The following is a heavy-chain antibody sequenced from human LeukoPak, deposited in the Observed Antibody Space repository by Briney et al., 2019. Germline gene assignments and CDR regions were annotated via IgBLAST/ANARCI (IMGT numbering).Heavy chain of an antibody. D-gene: IGHD1-26*01. CDR2: IKQDGSEK. CDR3: ARDSSWELPGGPDY. CDR1: GFTFSSYW. Sequence: GGSLRLSCAASGFTFSSYWMSWVRQAPGKGLEWVANIKQDGSEKYYVDSVKGRFTISRDNAKNSLYLQMNSLRAEDTAVYYCARDSSWELPGGPDYWGQGTLVTVSS. V-gene: IGHV3-7*01. J-gene: IGHJ4*02.